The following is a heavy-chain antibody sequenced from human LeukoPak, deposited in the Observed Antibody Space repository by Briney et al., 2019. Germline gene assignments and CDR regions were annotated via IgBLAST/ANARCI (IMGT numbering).Heavy chain of an antibody. Sequence: SETLSLTCTVSGGSISSYYWSWIRQPAGKGLEWIGYIYYSGSTNYNPSLKSRVTISVDTSKNQFSLKLSSVTAADTAVYYCARVYASSGYYGEVDYWGQGTLVTVSS. CDR3: ARVYASSGYYGEVDY. CDR1: GGSISSYY. V-gene: IGHV4-59*01. J-gene: IGHJ4*02. CDR2: IYYSGST. D-gene: IGHD3-22*01.